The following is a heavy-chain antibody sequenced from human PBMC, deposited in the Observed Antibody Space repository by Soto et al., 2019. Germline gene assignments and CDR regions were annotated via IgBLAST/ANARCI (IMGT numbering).Heavy chain of an antibody. CDR3: ARGPLRYFDWSSDY. J-gene: IGHJ4*02. V-gene: IGHV1-18*01. Sequence: GASVKVSCKASGYTFTSYGISWVRQAPGQGLEWMGWISAYNGNTNYAQKLQGGVTITTDTSTSTAYMELRSLRSDDTAVYYCARGPLRYFDWSSDYWGQGTLVTVSS. CDR1: GYTFTSYG. D-gene: IGHD3-9*01. CDR2: ISAYNGNT.